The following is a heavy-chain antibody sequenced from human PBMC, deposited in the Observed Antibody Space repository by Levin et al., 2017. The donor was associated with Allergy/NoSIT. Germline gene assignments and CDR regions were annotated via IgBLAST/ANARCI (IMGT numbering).Heavy chain of an antibody. CDR2: VNWNGNNI. CDR3: AKGGCSSWAICGMDV. D-gene: IGHD6-13*01. V-gene: IGHV3-9*01. CDR1: GFTFDDFA. J-gene: IGHJ6*02. Sequence: GGSLRLSCAASGFTFDDFAMHWVRRAPGKGLEWVSGVNWNGNNIAYADSVKGRFTVSKDSAKNSLFLQMNSLRVEDTALYYCAKGGCSSWAICGMDVWGQGTTVTVSS.